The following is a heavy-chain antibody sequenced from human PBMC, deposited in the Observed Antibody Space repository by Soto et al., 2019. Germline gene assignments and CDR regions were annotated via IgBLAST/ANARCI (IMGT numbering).Heavy chain of an antibody. CDR1: SGSIIGTHW. CDR2: THHSRGT. V-gene: IGHV4-4*02. Sequence: SETLSLTCTVSSGSIIGTHWWSWVRRPPGKGLEFIGETHHSRGTNYNPSLRSRVTMSLDKSKNQLSLILYSVTAADTGVYYCARYSAASGTYYFDYWGQGTLVTVSS. D-gene: IGHD6-13*01. CDR3: ARYSAASGTYYFDY. J-gene: IGHJ4*01.